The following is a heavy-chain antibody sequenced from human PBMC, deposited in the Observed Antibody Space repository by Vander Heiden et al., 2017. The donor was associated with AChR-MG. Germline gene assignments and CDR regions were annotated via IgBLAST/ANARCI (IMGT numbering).Heavy chain of an antibody. Sequence: QVHLLESGPGLVRPSETLSLTCTVPGGSIGNNNYYWGWIRQSPGQGLEWIGSMYYTGGTYYNPSLKTRVTISIDISRNQFSLQLTSVTAADTAVYFCARRQAFPRPISRGAFDVWGPGTTVNVSS. CDR1: GGSIGNNNYY. D-gene: IGHD3-10*01. J-gene: IGHJ3*01. V-gene: IGHV4-39*01. CDR2: MYYTGGT. CDR3: ARRQAFPRPISRGAFDV.